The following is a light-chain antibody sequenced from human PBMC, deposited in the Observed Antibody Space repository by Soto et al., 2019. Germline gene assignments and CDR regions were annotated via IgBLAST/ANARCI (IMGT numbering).Light chain of an antibody. CDR1: SSNIGAGYD. J-gene: IGLJ2*01. CDR2: GNN. Sequence: QSVLTQPPSVSGAPGQRVTISCTGSSSNIGAGYDVHWYRQLPGAAPKLLIYGNNNRPSGVPDRFSGSKSGTSASLAITGLQAEDEADYYCQSYDSSLSVVFGGGTKVTVL. CDR3: QSYDSSLSVV. V-gene: IGLV1-40*01.